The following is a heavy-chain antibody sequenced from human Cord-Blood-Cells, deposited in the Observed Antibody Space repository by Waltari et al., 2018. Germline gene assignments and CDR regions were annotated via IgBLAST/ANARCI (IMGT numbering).Heavy chain of an antibody. CDR1: GYTFTGYS. J-gene: IGHJ2*01. Sequence: QVQLVQSGAEVKKPGASVKVSCKAYGYTFTGYSMHWVRQAPGQWLEWIGRINPNSGGTNYAQKFQGRVTMTRDTSISTAYMELSRLRSDDTAVYYCARRPALAWYFDLWGRGTLVTVSS. CDR3: ARRPALAWYFDL. V-gene: IGHV1-2*06. CDR2: INPNSGGT.